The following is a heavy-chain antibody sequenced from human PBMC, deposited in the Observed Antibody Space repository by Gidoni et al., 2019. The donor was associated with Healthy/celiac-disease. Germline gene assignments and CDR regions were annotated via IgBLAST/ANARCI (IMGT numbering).Heavy chain of an antibody. CDR2: INSDGSST. Sequence: EVQLVESGGGLVQPGGSLRLSCAASGFTFSSYWMHWVRQAPGKGLVWVSRINSDGSSTSYADSVKGRFTISRDNAKNTLYLQMNSLRAEDTAVYYCARGPTMIVVATLFDYWGQGTLVTVSS. CDR3: ARGPTMIVVATLFDY. J-gene: IGHJ4*02. CDR1: GFTFSSYW. V-gene: IGHV3-74*01. D-gene: IGHD3-22*01.